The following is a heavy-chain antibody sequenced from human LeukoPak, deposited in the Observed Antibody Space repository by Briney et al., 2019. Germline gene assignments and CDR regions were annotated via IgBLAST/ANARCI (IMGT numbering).Heavy chain of an antibody. CDR3: ARTIAAADNYYYYYMDV. D-gene: IGHD6-13*01. CDR2: IIPIFGTA. Sequence: SVKVSCKASGGTFSSYAISWVRQAPGQGLEWMGGIIPIFGTANYAQKFQGRVTITADKSTSTAYMELSSLRSEDTAVYYCARTIAAADNYYYYYMDVWGKGTTVTVSS. V-gene: IGHV1-69*06. CDR1: GGTFSSYA. J-gene: IGHJ6*03.